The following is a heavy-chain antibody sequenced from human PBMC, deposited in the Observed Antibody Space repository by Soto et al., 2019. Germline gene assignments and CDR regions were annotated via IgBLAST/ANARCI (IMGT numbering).Heavy chain of an antibody. CDR1: GGSISSGDYY. J-gene: IGHJ5*02. Sequence: SETLSLTCTVSGGSISSGDYYWSWIRQPPGKGLEWIGYIYYSGSTYYNPSLKSRVTISVDTSKNQFSLKLSSVTAADTAVYYCARAILVLRYFDWFPNWFDPWGQGTQVTVSS. V-gene: IGHV4-30-4*01. CDR3: ARAILVLRYFDWFPNWFDP. D-gene: IGHD3-9*01. CDR2: IYYSGST.